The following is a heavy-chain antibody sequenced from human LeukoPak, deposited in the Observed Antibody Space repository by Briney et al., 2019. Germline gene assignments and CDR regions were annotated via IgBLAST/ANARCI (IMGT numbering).Heavy chain of an antibody. CDR3: ARVGEVIPTSYYFDY. CDR1: GFTFSDYY. J-gene: IGHJ4*02. Sequence: GGSLRLSCAASGFTFSDYYMSWIRQAPGKGLEWVSYISSSGSTIYYADSVKGRFTISRDNAKNSLYLQMNSLRAEDTAVYYCARVGEVIPTSYYFDYWGQGTLVTVSS. CDR2: ISSSGSTI. D-gene: IGHD3-3*01. V-gene: IGHV3-11*01.